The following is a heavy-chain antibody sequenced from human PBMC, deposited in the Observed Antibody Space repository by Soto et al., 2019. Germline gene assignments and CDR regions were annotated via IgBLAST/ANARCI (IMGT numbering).Heavy chain of an antibody. CDR2: MNPNSGNT. CDR1: GYTFTSYD. V-gene: IGHV1-8*01. Sequence: GASVKVSCKASGYTFTSYDINWVRQATGQGLEWMGWMNPNSGNTGYAQKFQGRVTMTTDTSTSTAYMELRSLRSDDTAVYYCARDPAVTHDAFDIWGQGTMVTVSS. CDR3: ARDPAVTHDAFDI. D-gene: IGHD4-17*01. J-gene: IGHJ3*02.